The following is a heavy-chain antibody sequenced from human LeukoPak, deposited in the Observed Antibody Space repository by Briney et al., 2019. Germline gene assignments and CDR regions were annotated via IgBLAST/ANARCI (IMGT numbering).Heavy chain of an antibody. Sequence: SVKVSCKASGGTFSSYAISWVRQAPGQGLEWMGGIIPIFGTANYAQKFQGRVTITADESTSTAYMELSSLRSEDTAEYYCASSPVTWIQLWFGYWGQGTLVTVSS. J-gene: IGHJ4*02. D-gene: IGHD5-18*01. V-gene: IGHV1-69*01. CDR2: IIPIFGTA. CDR3: ASSPVTWIQLWFGY. CDR1: GGTFSSYA.